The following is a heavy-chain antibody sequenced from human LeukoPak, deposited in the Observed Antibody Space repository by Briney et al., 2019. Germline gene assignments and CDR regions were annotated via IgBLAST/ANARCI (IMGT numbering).Heavy chain of an antibody. J-gene: IGHJ6*02. Sequence: ASVKVSCKPSAYTLGTYYIHWLRQAPGQGLEWMGIINPSGSTSYAQKFLGRVTMTRDTSTSTVYMELSTLRSEDTAVYYCARSTDGYNGNYYFDWGQGTTVTVSS. V-gene: IGHV1-46*01. CDR3: ARSTDGYNGNYYFD. D-gene: IGHD5-24*01. CDR2: INPSGST. CDR1: AYTLGTYY.